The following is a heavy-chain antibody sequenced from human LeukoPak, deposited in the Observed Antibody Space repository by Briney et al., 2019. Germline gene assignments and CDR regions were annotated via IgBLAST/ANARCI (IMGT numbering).Heavy chain of an antibody. CDR3: AKAPYYYDSSGYYFYASDI. D-gene: IGHD3-22*01. CDR1: GFTFSSYG. Sequence: GGSLRLSCAASGFTFSSYGMRWVRQAPGKGLEWVAVISYDGSNKYYADSVKGRFTISRDNSKNTLYLQMNSLRAEDTAVYYCAKAPYYYDSSGYYFYASDIWGQGTMVTVSS. V-gene: IGHV3-30*18. J-gene: IGHJ3*02. CDR2: ISYDGSNK.